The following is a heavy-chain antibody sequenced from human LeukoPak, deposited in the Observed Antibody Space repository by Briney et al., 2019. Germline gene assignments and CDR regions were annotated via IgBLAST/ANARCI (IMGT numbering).Heavy chain of an antibody. V-gene: IGHV1-2*02. CDR2: INPNSGGT. J-gene: IGHJ4*02. CDR1: GYTFTGYY. D-gene: IGHD6-13*01. CDR3: ARDQAAAGYLTSGENFDY. Sequence: ASVKVSCKASGYTFTGYYMHWVRQAPGQGLEWMGWINPNSGGTNYTQKFQGRVTMTRDTSISTAYMELSRLRSDDTAVYYCARDQAAAGYLTSGENFDYWGQGTLATVSS.